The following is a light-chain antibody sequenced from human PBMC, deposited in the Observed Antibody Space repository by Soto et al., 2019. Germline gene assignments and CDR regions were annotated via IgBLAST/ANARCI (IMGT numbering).Light chain of an antibody. J-gene: IGKJ4*01. V-gene: IGKV1-5*03. CDR1: PSISTW. CDR3: QQYETFPLT. CDR2: KAS. Sequence: IRMTQSPSTLSASVGDRVTIACRASPSISTWLAWYQQKPGKAPKLLIYKASILESGVPSRFSGSGSATEFTLTISSLQPEDFASYYCQQYETFPLTFGGGTKVEIK.